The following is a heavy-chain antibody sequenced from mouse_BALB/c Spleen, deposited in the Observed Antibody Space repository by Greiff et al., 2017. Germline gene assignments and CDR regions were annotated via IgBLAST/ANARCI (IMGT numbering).Heavy chain of an antibody. CDR3: ARDQGYYAMDY. V-gene: IGHV5-6-3*01. Sequence: DVKLVESGGGLVQPGGSLKLSCAASGFTFSSYGMSWVRQTPDKRLELVATINSNGGSTYYPDSVKGRFTISRDNAKNTLYLQMSSLKSEDTAMYYCARDQGYYAMDYWGQGTSVTVSS. CDR2: INSNGGST. J-gene: IGHJ4*01. CDR1: GFTFSSYG.